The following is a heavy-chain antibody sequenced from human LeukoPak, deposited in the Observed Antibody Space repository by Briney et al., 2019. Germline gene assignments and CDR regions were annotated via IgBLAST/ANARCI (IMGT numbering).Heavy chain of an antibody. D-gene: IGHD6-13*01. J-gene: IGHJ4*02. CDR1: GFTLSSYA. V-gene: IGHV3-23*01. Sequence: GWSLRLSCAASGFTLSSYAMTWVRQAPGRGLEWVSSVDGGGDGTYYADSVKGRFTISRDNSKDTLYLQMNGLRAEDTAVYFCAKQSAGSAAWYSLHYDFWGQGTLVTVSS. CDR2: VDGGGDGT. CDR3: AKQSAGSAAWYSLHYDF.